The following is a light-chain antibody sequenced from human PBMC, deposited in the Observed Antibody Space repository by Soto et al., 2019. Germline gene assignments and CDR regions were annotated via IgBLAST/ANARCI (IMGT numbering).Light chain of an antibody. V-gene: IGKV1-5*03. J-gene: IGKJ1*01. Sequence: DIQMTQSPSTLFGSVGDRVTITCPASQTISSWLAWYQQKPGKAPKLLIYKASTLKSGVPSRFSGSGSGTEFTLTISSLQPDDFATYYCQHYNSYSEAFGQGTKVELK. CDR2: KAS. CDR1: QTISSW. CDR3: QHYNSYSEA.